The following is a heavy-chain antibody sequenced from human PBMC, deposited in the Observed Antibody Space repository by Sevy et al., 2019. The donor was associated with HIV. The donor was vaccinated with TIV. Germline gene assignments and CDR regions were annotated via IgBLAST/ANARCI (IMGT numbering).Heavy chain of an antibody. J-gene: IGHJ6*03. CDR2: IYYSGST. D-gene: IGHD7-27*01. CDR3: ARQSTGGYYYYYYYMDV. V-gene: IGHV4-59*08. CDR1: GGSISSYH. Sequence: SETLSLTCTVSGGSISSYHWSWIRQPPGKGLEWIGYIYYSGSTNYNPSLKSRVTISVDTSKNQFSLKLSSVTAADTAVYYCARQSTGGYYYYYYYMDVWGKGTTVTVSS.